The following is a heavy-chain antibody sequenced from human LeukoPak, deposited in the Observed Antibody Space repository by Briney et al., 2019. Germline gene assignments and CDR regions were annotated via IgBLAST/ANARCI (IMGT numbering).Heavy chain of an antibody. J-gene: IGHJ5*02. D-gene: IGHD2-15*01. CDR2: ISAYNGNT. V-gene: IGHV1-18*01. CDR1: GYRFTSYG. CDR3: AREGYCSGGTCYSAMNWFDP. Sequence: ASVKLSCKASGYRFTSYGITWVRHTHGPGRDWMGWISAYNGNTNYAQKLQGRVTLTTDTSTSTAYMELRSLRWDDTAVYYCAREGYCSGGTCYSAMNWFDPWGQGTLVTVS.